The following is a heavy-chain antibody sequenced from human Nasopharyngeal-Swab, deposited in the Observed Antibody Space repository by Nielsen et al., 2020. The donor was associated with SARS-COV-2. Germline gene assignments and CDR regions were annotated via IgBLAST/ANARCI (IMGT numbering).Heavy chain of an antibody. CDR3: ARGGDWSFDY. J-gene: IGHJ4*02. CDR1: GGSITSNKW. V-gene: IGHV4-4*02. CDR2: IYHGGST. D-gene: IGHD2-21*02. Sequence: SETLSLTCAVSGGSITSNKWWSWVRQPTGKGLEWIGEIYHGGSTNYNPSLKSRVTISVDKSKNQFSLKLSSVAAADTAVYYCARGGDWSFDYWGQGILVTVSS.